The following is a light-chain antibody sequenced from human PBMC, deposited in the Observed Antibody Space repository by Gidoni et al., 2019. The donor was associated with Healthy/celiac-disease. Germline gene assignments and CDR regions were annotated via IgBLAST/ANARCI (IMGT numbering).Light chain of an antibody. J-gene: IGKJ1*01. CDR3: QQYNNWPPWT. CDR1: QSVDSN. V-gene: IGKV3-15*01. Sequence: SGSPGERATLSCRASQSVDSNLAWYQQKPGQAPRLLIYGASTRATGSPARFSGSGSGTEFTLTISSLQSEDFAVYYCQQYNNWPPWTFGQGTKVEIK. CDR2: GAS.